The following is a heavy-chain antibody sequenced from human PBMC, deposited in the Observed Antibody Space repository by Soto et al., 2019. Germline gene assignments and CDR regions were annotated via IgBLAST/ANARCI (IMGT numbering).Heavy chain of an antibody. V-gene: IGHV4-39*01. J-gene: IGHJ5*02. CDR1: NGSISSAIYY. D-gene: IGHD3-10*01. CDR2: IYHSGST. Sequence: QLQLQESGPGLVKPSETLSLTCTVSNGSISSAIYYWGWIRQPPGKGLEWIGSIYHSGSTYYNPSLQGPVTISVDTSKNQFYLKLSSVTAADTAVYFCAGRSSLASVQVYFGEISNYNWFDPWGQGTLVTVSS. CDR3: AGRSSLASVQVYFGEISNYNWFDP.